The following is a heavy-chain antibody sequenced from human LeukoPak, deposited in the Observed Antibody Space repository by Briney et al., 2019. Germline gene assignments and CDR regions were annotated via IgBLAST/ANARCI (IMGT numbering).Heavy chain of an antibody. J-gene: IGHJ3*02. D-gene: IGHD5-18*01. V-gene: IGHV1-24*01. CDR2: FDPEDGET. CDR1: GYTLTELS. CDR3: ATPYSYGAGAFDI. Sequence: ASVKVSCKVSGYTLTELSIHWVRQAPGKGLEWMGGFDPEDGETIYAQKFQGRVTMTEDTSTDTAYMELSSLRSEDTAVYYCATPYSYGAGAFDIWGQGTMVTVSS.